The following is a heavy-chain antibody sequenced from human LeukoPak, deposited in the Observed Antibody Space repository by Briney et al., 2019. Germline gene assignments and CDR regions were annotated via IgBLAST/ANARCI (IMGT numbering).Heavy chain of an antibody. CDR1: GYTFASYG. J-gene: IGHJ3*02. V-gene: IGHV3-7*01. CDR3: ARVRVGDYLRYAFDI. CDR2: IKQDGSEK. Sequence: ASVKVSCKASGYTFASYGISWVRQAPGKGLEWVANIKQDGSEKYYVDSVKGRFTISRDNAKNSLYLQMNSLRVEDTAVYYCARVRVGDYLRYAFDIWGQGTMVTVSS. D-gene: IGHD4-17*01.